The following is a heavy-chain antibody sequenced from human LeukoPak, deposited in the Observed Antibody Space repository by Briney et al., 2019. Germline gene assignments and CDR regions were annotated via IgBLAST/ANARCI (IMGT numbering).Heavy chain of an antibody. Sequence: PGGSLRLSCATSGFTFSSYSMNWVRQAPGKGLEWVSSISSSSSYIYYADSVKGRFTISRDNAKNSLYLQMNSLRAEDTAVYYCARDLGVKVTTHLGYYYYGMDVWGQGTTVTVSS. CDR2: ISSSSSYI. CDR3: ARDLGVKVTTHLGYYYYGMDV. V-gene: IGHV3-21*01. J-gene: IGHJ6*02. CDR1: GFTFSSYS. D-gene: IGHD4-11*01.